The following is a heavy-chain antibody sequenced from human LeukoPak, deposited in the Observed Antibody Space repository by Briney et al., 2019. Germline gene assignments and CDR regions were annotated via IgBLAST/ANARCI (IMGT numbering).Heavy chain of an antibody. J-gene: IGHJ4*02. CDR1: GFTFSSYE. CDR2: ISSSGSTI. CDR3: ASQYYDILTGYYHSFDC. V-gene: IGHV3-48*03. Sequence: PGGSLRLSCAASGFTFSSYEMNWVRQAPGKGLEWGSYISSSGSTIYYADSVKGRFTISRDNAKNSLYLQMNSLRAEDTAVYYCASQYYDILTGYYHSFDCWGQGTLVTVSS. D-gene: IGHD3-9*01.